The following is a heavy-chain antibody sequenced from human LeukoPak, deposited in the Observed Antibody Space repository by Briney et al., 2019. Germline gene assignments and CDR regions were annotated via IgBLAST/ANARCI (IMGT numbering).Heavy chain of an antibody. CDR3: RMVAATYDAFDI. D-gene: IGHD2-15*01. V-gene: IGHV3-23*01. J-gene: IGHJ3*02. Sequence: GGSPRLSCAASGFTFSSYAMSWVRQAPGKGLEWVSAISGSGGSTYYADSVKGRFTISRDNSKNTLYLQMNSLRAEDTAVYYCRMVAATYDAFDIWGQGTMVTVSS. CDR1: GFTFSSYA. CDR2: ISGSGGST.